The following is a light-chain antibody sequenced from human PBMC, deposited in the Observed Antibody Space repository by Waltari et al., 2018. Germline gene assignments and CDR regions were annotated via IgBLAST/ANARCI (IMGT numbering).Light chain of an antibody. V-gene: IGLV8-61*01. Sequence: QTVVTQEPSLSVSPGGTVTLTCALSSGSVSTTSYASWYPHTPGQAPRPLVYNINSRSSGVPDRFSGSMLGNKAALTITGAQAEDESDYYCALYMGSGIWVFGGGTKLTVL. CDR2: NIN. J-gene: IGLJ3*02. CDR1: SGSVSTTSY. CDR3: ALYMGSGIWV.